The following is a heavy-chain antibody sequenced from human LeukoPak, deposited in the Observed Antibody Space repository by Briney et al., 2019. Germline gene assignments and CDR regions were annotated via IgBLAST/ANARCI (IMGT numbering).Heavy chain of an antibody. D-gene: IGHD6-19*01. J-gene: IGHJ4*02. CDR2: ISDDGINN. V-gene: IGHV3-30-3*01. CDR1: GFTFSSYA. Sequence: GGSLRLSCAASGFTFSSYAIHWVRQAPGKGLEWVAVISDDGINNIHADSVKGRFTISRDNSKNTLYLQMNSLRAEDTAVYYCARQGGSGWYNDYWGQGTRVTVSS. CDR3: ARQGGSGWYNDY.